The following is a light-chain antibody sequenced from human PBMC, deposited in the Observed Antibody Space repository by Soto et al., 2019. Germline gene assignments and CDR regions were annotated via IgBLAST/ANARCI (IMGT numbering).Light chain of an antibody. Sequence: DITMNHSPSTLSGSYLDRVTITCRASQNIFTYLAWYQQKPGKAPKLLIFDASTLQSGVPPRFSGSGSGTEFTLTISSLQPDDFATYYCQHYNSYSEAFGQGSKVDVK. CDR2: DAS. CDR1: QNIFTY. V-gene: IGKV1-5*01. J-gene: IGKJ1*01. CDR3: QHYNSYSEA.